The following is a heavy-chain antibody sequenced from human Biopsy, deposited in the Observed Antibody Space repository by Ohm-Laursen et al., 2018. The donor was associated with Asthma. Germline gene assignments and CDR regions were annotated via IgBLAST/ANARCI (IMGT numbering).Heavy chain of an antibody. CDR2: ISVYNGNT. D-gene: IGHD3-10*01. V-gene: IGHV1-18*01. J-gene: IGHJ6*02. CDR3: ARAVDYSHYYGIDV. Sequence: ASVKVSCKTSGYTFNSAGITWVRQAPGQGLEWTGWISVYNGNTKVAQKLQDRVTMIADTSTSTAYMELRSLRSDDTAVYFCARAVDYSHYYGIDVWGQGTTVTVS. CDR1: GYTFNSAG.